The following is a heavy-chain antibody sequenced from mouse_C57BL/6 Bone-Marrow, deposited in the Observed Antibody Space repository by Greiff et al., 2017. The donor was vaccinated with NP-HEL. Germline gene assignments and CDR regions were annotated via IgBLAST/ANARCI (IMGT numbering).Heavy chain of an antibody. J-gene: IGHJ3*01. V-gene: IGHV5-9-1*02. Sequence: DVKLQESGEGLVKPGGSLKLSCAASGFTFSSYAMSWVRQTPEKRLEWVAYISSGGDYIYYADTVKGRFTISRDNARNTLYLQMSSLKSEDTAMYYCTRVDSSGYRAWFAYWGQGTLVTVSA. CDR1: GFTFSSYA. CDR2: ISSGGDYI. CDR3: TRVDSSGYRAWFAY. D-gene: IGHD3-2*02.